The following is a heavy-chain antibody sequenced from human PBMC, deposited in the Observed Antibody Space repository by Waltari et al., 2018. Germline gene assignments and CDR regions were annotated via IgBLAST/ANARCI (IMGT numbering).Heavy chain of an antibody. CDR3: ARGPRRGYYYYYMDV. V-gene: IGHV4-34*01. Sequence: QVQLQQWGAGLLKPSETLSLTCAVYGGSFSGYYWSWLRPPPGKGLEWIGEINHSGSTNYNPSLKSRVTISVDTSKNQFSLKLSSVTAADTAVYYCARGPRRGYYYYYMDVWGKGTTVTISS. CDR1: GGSFSGYY. CDR2: INHSGST. J-gene: IGHJ6*03.